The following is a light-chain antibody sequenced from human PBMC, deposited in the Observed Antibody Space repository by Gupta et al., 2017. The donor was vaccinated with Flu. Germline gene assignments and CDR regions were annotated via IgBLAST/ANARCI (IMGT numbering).Light chain of an antibody. CDR2: AAS. V-gene: IGKV1-9*01. CDR3: LQYKDYPFS. Sequence: DIRLTQSPSLLSASVGDRVTITCRASQEIFSYLAWYQQKPGQAPKFLIYAASILQGGVPSRSSGSGSGTEFTLTIDSLQAEDFATYLCLQYKDYPFSFGPGTKVAI. J-gene: IGKJ3*01. CDR1: QEIFSY.